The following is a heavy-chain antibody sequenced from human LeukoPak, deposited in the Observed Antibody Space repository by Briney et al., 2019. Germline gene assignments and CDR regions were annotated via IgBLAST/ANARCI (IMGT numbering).Heavy chain of an antibody. Sequence: NPGGSLRLSCAASGFTFSNAWMSWVRQAPGKGLEWVGLIRDKPDGGTTDYAAPGKGRFTISRDDSKSMLYLQMNSLKTEDTAVYYCTTDNAPGMDVWGQGATVTVSS. CDR1: GFTFSNAW. J-gene: IGHJ6*02. CDR3: TTDNAPGMDV. V-gene: IGHV3-15*01. D-gene: IGHD2-2*01. CDR2: IRDKPDGGTT.